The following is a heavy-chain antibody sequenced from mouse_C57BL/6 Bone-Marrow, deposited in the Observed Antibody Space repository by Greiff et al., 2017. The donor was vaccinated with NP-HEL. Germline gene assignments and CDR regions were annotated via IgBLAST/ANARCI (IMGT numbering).Heavy chain of an antibody. D-gene: IGHD1-1*01. J-gene: IGHJ3*01. CDR3: ARGGVYYCSRDSY. V-gene: IGHV1-72*01. CDR2: IDPNSGGT. Sequence: VQLQQPGAELVKPGASVKLSCKASGYTFTSYWMHWVKQRPGRGLEWIGRIDPNSGGTKYNEKFKSKATLTVDKPSSTAYMHLSSLTSDDSAVYYCARGGVYYCSRDSYWGQGTLVTVSA. CDR1: GYTFTSYW.